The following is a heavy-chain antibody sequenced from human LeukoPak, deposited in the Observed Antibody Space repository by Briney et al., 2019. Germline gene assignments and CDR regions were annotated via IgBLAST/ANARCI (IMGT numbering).Heavy chain of an antibody. Sequence: GGSPRLSCAASGFTFNTYWISWVRQAPGKGLQWVANIKPDGNERYYVDYVKGRFTISRDNARSSLYLQMNSLRVEDTAIYYCARRQWTAFDFWGQGTMVTASS. CDR3: ARRQWTAFDF. V-gene: IGHV3-7*01. D-gene: IGHD6-19*01. J-gene: IGHJ3*01. CDR2: IKPDGNER. CDR1: GFTFNTYW.